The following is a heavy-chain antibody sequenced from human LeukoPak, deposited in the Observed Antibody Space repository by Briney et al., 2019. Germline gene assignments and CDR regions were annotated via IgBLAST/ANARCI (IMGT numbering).Heavy chain of an antibody. D-gene: IGHD3-22*01. J-gene: IGHJ6*03. V-gene: IGHV3-30*03. Sequence: GGSLRLSCAASGFTFSSYGMHWVRQVPGKGLEWVAVISYDGSNKYYADSVKGRFTISRDNSKNTLYLQTNSLRAEDTAVYYCARDSSGYPPHYYYYYMDVWGKGTTVTISS. CDR3: ARDSSGYPPHYYYYYMDV. CDR2: ISYDGSNK. CDR1: GFTFSSYG.